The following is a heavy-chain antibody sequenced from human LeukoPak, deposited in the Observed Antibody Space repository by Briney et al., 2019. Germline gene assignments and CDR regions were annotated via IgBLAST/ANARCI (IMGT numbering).Heavy chain of an antibody. J-gene: IGHJ5*02. CDR3: AREGGGHTFSSTVTTPRNWFDP. CDR1: GYTFTSYY. V-gene: IGHV1-46*01. CDR2: INPSGGST. D-gene: IGHD4-11*01. Sequence: ASVKVSCKASGYTFTSYYMHWVRQAPGQGLEWMGIINPSGGSTSYAQKFQGRVTMTRDTSTSTVYVELSSLRSEDTAVYYCAREGGGHTFSSTVTTPRNWFDPWGQGTLVTVSS.